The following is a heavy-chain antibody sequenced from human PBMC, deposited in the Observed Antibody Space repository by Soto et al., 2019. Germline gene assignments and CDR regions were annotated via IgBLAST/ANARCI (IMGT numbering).Heavy chain of an antibody. J-gene: IGHJ4*02. CDR1: GFMFSNFV. V-gene: IGHV3-30-3*01. D-gene: IGHD3-3*01. CDR2: VSEDGNTK. Sequence: HPGGSLRLSCAGSGFMFSNFVIHWARQAPGKGLELVAMVSEDGNTKYYADSVKGRFTVSRDNSKDTLYLQMTSLRPEDTAVYYCARENTIKLFGAASIAPDFDYWGQGTLVTVSS. CDR3: ARENTIKLFGAASIAPDFDY.